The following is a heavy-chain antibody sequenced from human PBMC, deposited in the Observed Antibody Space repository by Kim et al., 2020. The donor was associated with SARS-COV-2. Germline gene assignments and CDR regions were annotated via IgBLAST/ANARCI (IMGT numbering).Heavy chain of an antibody. CDR1: GFTVSSNY. CDR3: ARSRGDYGDYQFDL. J-gene: IGHJ2*01. CDR2: IYSGGST. D-gene: IGHD4-17*01. V-gene: IGHV3-53*01. Sequence: GGSLRLSCAASGFTVSSNYMSWVRQAPGKGLEWVSVIYSGGSTYYADSVKGRFTISRDNSKNTLYLQMNSLRAEDTAVYYCARSRGDYGDYQFDLWGRGTLVTVSS.